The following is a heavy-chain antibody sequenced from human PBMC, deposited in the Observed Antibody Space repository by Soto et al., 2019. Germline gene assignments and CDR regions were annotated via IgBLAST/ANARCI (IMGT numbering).Heavy chain of an antibody. CDR1: GFRFSNYA. Sequence: EVQLLESGGGLVQPGGSLEISCGASGFRFSNYAMNWVRQAPGKGPEWVSSVGGSNSDTDYSDSVKGRFTISRDNSKNTLYLHMNSLRAEDTAIYFCAKDFIPMNGLYDAFHIWGQGTTVTVSS. CDR2: VGGSNSDT. J-gene: IGHJ3*02. V-gene: IGHV3-23*01. CDR3: AKDFIPMNGLYDAFHI. D-gene: IGHD1-1*01.